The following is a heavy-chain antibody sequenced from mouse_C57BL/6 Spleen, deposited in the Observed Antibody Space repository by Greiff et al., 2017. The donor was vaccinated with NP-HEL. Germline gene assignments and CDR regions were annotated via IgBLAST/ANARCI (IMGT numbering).Heavy chain of an antibody. V-gene: IGHV2-6*03. D-gene: IGHD1-1*01. Sequence: VQLVESGPGLVAPSQSLSITCTVSGFSLTSYGVHWVRQPPGKGLEWLVVIWSDGSTTYNSALKSRLSISKDNSKSQGFLKMNSLQTDDTARYYWARTTVVATDYAMDYWGQGTSVTVSS. CDR2: IWSDGST. J-gene: IGHJ4*01. CDR1: GFSLTSYG. CDR3: ARTTVVATDYAMDY.